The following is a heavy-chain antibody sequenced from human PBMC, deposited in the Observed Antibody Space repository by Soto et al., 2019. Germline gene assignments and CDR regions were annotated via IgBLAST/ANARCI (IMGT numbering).Heavy chain of an antibody. V-gene: IGHV3-72*01. CDR1: GFTFSEHY. J-gene: IGHJ4*02. Sequence: EVQLVESGGGLVQPGGSLRLSCAASGFTFSEHYMDWVRQAPGQGLEWIGRIKNKANSYATEYAASVQGRFTISRDDSNNSRYLRMNSLKTDDTAVYYCARIRLVGGTNRDRYFEYWGQGTLVTVSS. D-gene: IGHD1-26*01. CDR3: ARIRLVGGTNRDRYFEY. CDR2: IKNKANSYAT.